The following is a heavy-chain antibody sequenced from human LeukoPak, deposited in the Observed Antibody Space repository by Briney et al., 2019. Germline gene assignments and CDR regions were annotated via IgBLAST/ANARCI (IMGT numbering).Heavy chain of an antibody. CDR3: AKDHGSGSYHDPNWFDP. D-gene: IGHD3-10*01. J-gene: IGHJ5*02. Sequence: GSLRLSCAASGFTFISYGMHWVRQAPGKGLDWVTVISYDGSYKYYAESVKGRFTISRDNSKKTLYLQMNSLRAEDTAVYYCAKDHGSGSYHDPNWFDPWGQGTLVTVSS. CDR1: GFTFISYG. V-gene: IGHV3-30*18. CDR2: ISYDGSYK.